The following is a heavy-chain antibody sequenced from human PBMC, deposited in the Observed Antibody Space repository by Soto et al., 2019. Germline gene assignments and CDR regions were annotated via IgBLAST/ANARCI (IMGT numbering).Heavy chain of an antibody. CDR1: GGSFSGYY. CDR2: INHSGIT. D-gene: IGHD6-19*01. V-gene: IGHV4-34*01. Sequence: WETLSLTCAVYGGSFSGYYWSWIRQPPGKGLEWLGEINHSGITNYNPSLQSRVTISIDTSKNRFSFNLNSVTAADTAKYYRAFAQRRWLPGGGYWGPGTLVSVSS. J-gene: IGHJ4*02. CDR3: AFAQRRWLPGGGY.